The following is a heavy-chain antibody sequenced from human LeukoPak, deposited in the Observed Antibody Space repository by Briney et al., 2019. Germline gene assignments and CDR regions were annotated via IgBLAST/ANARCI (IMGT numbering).Heavy chain of an antibody. D-gene: IGHD4-11*01. Sequence: GGSLRPSCAASGFTFDVYAMHWVRQAPGKGLEWVSGITWNSGTIVYADSVKGRFTISRDNAKNSLHLQMNSLRAGDTALYYCAKDIGTTPGYFDYWGQGTLVTVSS. CDR1: GFTFDVYA. J-gene: IGHJ4*02. CDR3: AKDIGTTPGYFDY. CDR2: ITWNSGTI. V-gene: IGHV3-9*01.